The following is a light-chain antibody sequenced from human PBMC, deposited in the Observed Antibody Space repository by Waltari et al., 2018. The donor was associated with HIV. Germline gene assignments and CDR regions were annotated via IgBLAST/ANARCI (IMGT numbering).Light chain of an antibody. V-gene: IGLV2-23*02. CDR1: SSDVGGYHY. Sequence: QSALTQPASVSGSPGQSIPISCTGTSSDVGGYHYVSWYQQHPGKAPKLMIYDVSKRPSGVSNRFSGSKSGNTASLTISGLQAEDEADYYCCSYAGSSTYVFGTGTKVTVL. CDR2: DVS. CDR3: CSYAGSSTYV. J-gene: IGLJ1*01.